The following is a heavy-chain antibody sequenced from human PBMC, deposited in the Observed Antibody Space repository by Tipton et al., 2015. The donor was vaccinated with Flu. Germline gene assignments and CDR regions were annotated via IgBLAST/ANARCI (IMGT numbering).Heavy chain of an antibody. CDR2: IDGSGTTI. J-gene: IGHJ4*02. CDR1: EFTFSTYE. V-gene: IGHV3-48*03. CDR3: AKVIPELVAGLDS. Sequence: SLRLSCAASEFTFSTYEMSWVRQAPGKGLEWVSYIDGSGTTIYYAESVKGRFTISRDNAKNSLSLQMNSLRAEDTAIYYCAKVIPELVAGLDSWGQGTLVTVSS. D-gene: IGHD6-19*01.